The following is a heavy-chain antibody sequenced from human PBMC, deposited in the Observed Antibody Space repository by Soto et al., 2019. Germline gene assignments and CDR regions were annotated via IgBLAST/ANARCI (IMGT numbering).Heavy chain of an antibody. CDR2: IGTAGDP. V-gene: IGHV3-13*05. J-gene: IGHJ6*02. CDR3: ARGALGYCSGGSCSRNYGMDV. D-gene: IGHD2-15*01. Sequence: PGGSLRLSCAASGFTFSSYDMHWVRQATGKGLEWVSAIGTAGDPYYSGSVKGRFTISRENAKNSLYLQMNSLRAGDTAVYYCARGALGYCSGGSCSRNYGMDVWGQGTTVTVSS. CDR1: GFTFSSYD.